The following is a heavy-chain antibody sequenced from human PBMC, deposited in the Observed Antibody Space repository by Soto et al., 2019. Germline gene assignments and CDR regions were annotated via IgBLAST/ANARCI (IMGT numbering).Heavy chain of an antibody. CDR1: GYTFTSYG. J-gene: IGHJ5*02. CDR3: ARDNSITGTAYNWFDP. Sequence: GASVKVSCKDSGYTFTSYGISWLRHSPGQGLEWMGWISAYNGNTNYAQKLQGRVTMTTDTSTSTAYMELRSLRSDDTAVYYCARDNSITGTAYNWFDPWGQGTLVTVS. CDR2: ISAYNGNT. V-gene: IGHV1-18*01. D-gene: IGHD1-20*01.